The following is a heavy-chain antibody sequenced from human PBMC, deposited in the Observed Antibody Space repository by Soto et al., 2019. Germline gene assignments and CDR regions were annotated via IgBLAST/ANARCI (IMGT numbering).Heavy chain of an antibody. CDR2: IYHSGST. CDR1: GGSISSGGYS. Sequence: SETLSLTCAVSGGSISSGGYSWSWIRQPPGKGLEWIGYIYHSGSTYYNPSLKSRVTISVDRSKNQFSLKLSSVTAADTAVYYCARANIVLVPAAKFNWFDPWGQGTLVTVSS. J-gene: IGHJ5*02. V-gene: IGHV4-30-2*01. D-gene: IGHD2-2*01. CDR3: ARANIVLVPAAKFNWFDP.